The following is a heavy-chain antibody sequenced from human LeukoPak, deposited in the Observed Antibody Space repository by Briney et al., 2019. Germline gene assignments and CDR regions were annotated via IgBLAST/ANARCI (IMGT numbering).Heavy chain of an antibody. Sequence: SETLSLTCTVSGGXIKSYYCSWIRQPAGEGLEWLGHIYASGNTNYNPSLNSRVTMSVDTSKNQFSLRLASVTAADTAVYYCARVADRFGYNYGIDEYFDYWGQGTLVTVSS. CDR1: GGXIKSYY. V-gene: IGHV4-4*07. D-gene: IGHD5-18*01. CDR3: ARVADRFGYNYGIDEYFDY. CDR2: IYASGNT. J-gene: IGHJ4*02.